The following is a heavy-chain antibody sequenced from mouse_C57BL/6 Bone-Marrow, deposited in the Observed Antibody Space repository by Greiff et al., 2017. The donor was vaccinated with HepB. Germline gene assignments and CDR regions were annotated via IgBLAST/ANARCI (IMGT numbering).Heavy chain of an antibody. CDR2: ISSGGSYT. D-gene: IGHD2-12*01. CDR1: GFTFSSYG. CDR3: ARLLQYYFDY. Sequence: EVQGVESGGDLVKPGGSLKLSCAASGFTFSSYGMSWVRQTPDKRLEWVATISSGGSYTYYPDSVKGRFTISRDNAKNTLYLQMSSLKSEDTAMYYCARLLQYYFDYWGQGTTLTVSS. V-gene: IGHV5-6*01. J-gene: IGHJ2*01.